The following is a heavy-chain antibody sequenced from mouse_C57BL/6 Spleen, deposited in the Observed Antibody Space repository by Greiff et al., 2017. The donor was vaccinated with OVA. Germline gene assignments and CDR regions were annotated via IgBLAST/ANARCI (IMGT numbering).Heavy chain of an antibody. Sequence: QVQLKQPGAELVRPGSSVKLSCKASGYTFTSYWMHWVKQRPIQGLEWIGNIDPSDSATHYNQKFKDKATLTVDKSSSTAYMQLSSLTSEDSAVYYCARRTTVVPWYFDVWGTGTTVTVSS. CDR2: IDPSDSAT. V-gene: IGHV1-52*01. J-gene: IGHJ1*03. CDR1: GYTFTSYW. CDR3: ARRTTVVPWYFDV. D-gene: IGHD1-1*01.